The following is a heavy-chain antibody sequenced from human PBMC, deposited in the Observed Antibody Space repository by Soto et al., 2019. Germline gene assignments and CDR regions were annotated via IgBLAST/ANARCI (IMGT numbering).Heavy chain of an antibody. CDR1: GGSFSGYY. D-gene: IGHD4-17*01. CDR2: VSHSGIT. Sequence: QVQLQQWGAGLLKPSETMSLTCAIYGGSFSGYYWTWVRQSPGKGLEWIGEVSHSGITKYNPSLKSRVTISLATSRNHFSLGLTSVTAAGTAVYYCARYGDTPIWYFDLWGRGTLVTVSS. J-gene: IGHJ2*01. V-gene: IGHV4-34*01. CDR3: ARYGDTPIWYFDL.